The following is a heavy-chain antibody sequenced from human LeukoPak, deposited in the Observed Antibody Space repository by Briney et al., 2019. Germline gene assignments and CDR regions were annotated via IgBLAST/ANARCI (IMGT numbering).Heavy chain of an antibody. CDR2: ISFSGST. J-gene: IGHJ5*02. Sequence: ETLSLTCTVSGGSISSHSFSWIRQPPGKGLEWIGCISFSGSTNYNPSLKSRVTISVDTSKNQFSLKLSSVTAADTAVYFCARDFWSGSNWFDPWGQGTLVTVSS. CDR1: GGSISSHS. D-gene: IGHD3-3*01. V-gene: IGHV4-59*11. CDR3: ARDFWSGSNWFDP.